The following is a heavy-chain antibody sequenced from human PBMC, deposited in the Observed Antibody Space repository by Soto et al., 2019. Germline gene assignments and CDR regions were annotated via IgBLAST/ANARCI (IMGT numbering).Heavy chain of an antibody. CDR1: GDSVSSVGFH. V-gene: IGHV4-30-4*01. Sequence: NPSETLSLTCTVSGDSVSSVGFHWAWLRRPPGKGLEWIGYIYNGGSTYYRPSLESRMHMSLDATRNQYSLRLTSVTAADTAVSFCARAPVGWDTISYCNYRGQGKLITVSS. CDR2: IYNGGST. CDR3: ARAPVGWDTISYCNY. D-gene: IGHD1-26*01. J-gene: IGHJ4*02.